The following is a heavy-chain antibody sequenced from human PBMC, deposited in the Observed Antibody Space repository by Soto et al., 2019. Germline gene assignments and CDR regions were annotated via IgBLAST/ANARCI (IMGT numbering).Heavy chain of an antibody. V-gene: IGHV3-30*04. CDR3: ARDRWEQAPPRYYYGMDV. CDR1: GGAFNRHA. Sequence: PGGSLRLSCAVSGGAFNRHAINWFRQAPGKGLEWVAVISFDGKNKYYGDSVEGRFTVSRENFNNTVYLQMNSLRGEDTAVYFCARDRWEQAPPRYYYGMDVWGQGTTVTVSS. CDR2: ISFDGKNK. J-gene: IGHJ6*02. D-gene: IGHD1-26*01.